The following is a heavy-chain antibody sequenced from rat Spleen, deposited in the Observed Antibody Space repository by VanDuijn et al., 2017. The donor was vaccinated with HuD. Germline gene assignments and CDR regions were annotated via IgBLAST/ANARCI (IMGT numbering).Heavy chain of an antibody. D-gene: IGHD1-1*01. Sequence: EVQLVESGGGLVQPGGSMKLSCAASGFLFNSFPMAWVRQAPTKGLEWVATISYDGGRNFYRDSVRGRFTISSDDAKTTLYLQMDSLRSEDTATYYCARHPDYSNYFDYWGQGVMVTVSS. J-gene: IGHJ2*01. CDR1: GFLFNSFP. CDR2: ISYDGGRN. V-gene: IGHV5-46*01. CDR3: ARHPDYSNYFDY.